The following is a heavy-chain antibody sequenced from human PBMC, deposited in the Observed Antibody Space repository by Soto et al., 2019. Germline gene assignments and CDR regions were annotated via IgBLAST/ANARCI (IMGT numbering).Heavy chain of an antibody. Sequence: SVKVSCKASGGTFSSYAISWVRQAPGQGIEWMGGIIPIFGTANYAQKFQGRVTITADESTSTAYMELSSLRSEDTAVYYCASPYYYDSSGYYGGDAFDIWGQGTMVTVSS. D-gene: IGHD3-22*01. J-gene: IGHJ3*02. V-gene: IGHV1-69*13. CDR3: ASPYYYDSSGYYGGDAFDI. CDR1: GGTFSSYA. CDR2: IIPIFGTA.